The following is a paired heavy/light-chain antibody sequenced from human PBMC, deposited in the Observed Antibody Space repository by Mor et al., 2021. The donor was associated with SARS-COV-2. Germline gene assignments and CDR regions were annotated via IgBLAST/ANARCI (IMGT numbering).Light chain of an antibody. V-gene: IGKV3-15*01. Sequence: EVLMTQSPVTLSVSPGDTATLSCRASQTIDSKLAWYQQKPGQAPRLLIFGASNRASGIPARFSGRGSGTEFTLTISSLQSEDFATYYCLQYDDWPPWTFGQGTKVDI. CDR3: LQYDDWPPWT. J-gene: IGKJ1*01. CDR1: QTIDSK. CDR2: GAS.
Heavy chain of an antibody. CDR2: ITSSGLNS. D-gene: IGHD1-26*01. Sequence: EVVLLESGGGLVQPGGSLRLACAASGFTFNEFAMSWVRQTPTKGLEWVSTITSSGLNSYTTDSVKGRFTVSRDNSRDTLFLQMDRLRAEDTAVYYCATAPPYSGPNVWVRDYYFDLWGQGTRVTVSS. J-gene: IGHJ4*02. CDR1: GFTFNEFA. V-gene: IGHV3-23*01. CDR3: ATAPPYSGPNVWVRDYYFDL.